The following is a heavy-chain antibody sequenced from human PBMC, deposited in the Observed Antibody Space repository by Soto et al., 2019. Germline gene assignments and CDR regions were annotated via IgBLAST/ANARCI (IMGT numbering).Heavy chain of an antibody. Sequence: GGSLRLSCAASGFTFSDYYMSWIRQAPGKGLEWVSYISSSSSYTNYADSMKGRFTISRDNAKNSLYLQMNSLRAEDTAVYYCARRSDYYDSSGAIDYWGQGTLVTVS. CDR2: ISSSSSYT. V-gene: IGHV3-11*06. CDR1: GFTFSDYY. J-gene: IGHJ4*02. D-gene: IGHD3-22*01. CDR3: ARRSDYYDSSGAIDY.